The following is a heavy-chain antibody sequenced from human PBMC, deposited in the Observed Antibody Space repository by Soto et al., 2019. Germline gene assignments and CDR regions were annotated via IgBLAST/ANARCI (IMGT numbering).Heavy chain of an antibody. CDR1: GFSVRTSGVG. V-gene: IGHV2-5*02. CDR3: AHKGGRGAGMDV. D-gene: IGHD2-15*01. Sequence: ESGPTLVNPPQTLTLTCTFSGFSVRTSGVGVAWIRQSPGKALEWLALIYWDNDKRYSPFLQSRVTITKDTSKNQVVLTMTNMDPVDTATYYCAHKGGRGAGMDVWGQGTTVTVSS. J-gene: IGHJ6*02. CDR2: IYWDNDK.